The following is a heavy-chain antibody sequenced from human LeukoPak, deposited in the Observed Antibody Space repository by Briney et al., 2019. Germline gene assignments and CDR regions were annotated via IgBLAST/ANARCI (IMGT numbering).Heavy chain of an antibody. CDR3: ARGGGYDSWTLGY. CDR1: GGSFSGYY. J-gene: IGHJ4*02. Sequence: SETLSLTCAVYGGSFSGYYWSWIRQPPGKGLEWIGEINHSGSTNYNPSLKSRVTISVDTSKNQFSLKLSSVTAADTAVYYCARGGGYDSWTLGYWGQGTLVTVSS. CDR2: INHSGST. D-gene: IGHD5-12*01. V-gene: IGHV4-34*01.